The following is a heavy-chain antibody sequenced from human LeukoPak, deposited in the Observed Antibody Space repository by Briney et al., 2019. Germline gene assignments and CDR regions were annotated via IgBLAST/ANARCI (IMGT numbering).Heavy chain of an antibody. CDR1: GFTFSDHY. CDR2: TRSKANSYTT. D-gene: IGHD3-3*01. J-gene: IGHJ4*02. CDR3: ASASGFGVDF. Sequence: PGGSLRLSCAASGFTFSDHYMDWVRQAPGKGLEWVGRTRSKANSYTTEYAASVKGRFTISRDDSKNSLYLQMNSLKTEDTAVYYCASASGFGVDFWGQGTLVTVSS. V-gene: IGHV3-72*01.